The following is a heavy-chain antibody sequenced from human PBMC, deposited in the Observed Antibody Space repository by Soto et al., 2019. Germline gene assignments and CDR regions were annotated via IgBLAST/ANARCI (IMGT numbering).Heavy chain of an antibody. J-gene: IGHJ4*02. V-gene: IGHV1-8*01. D-gene: IGHD2-21*02. CDR3: ARGGGIVVVTAPYAH. CDR1: GYTFTSYD. Sequence: ASVKVSCKASGYTFTSYDINWVRQATGQGLEWMGWMNPNSGNTGYAQRFQGRVTMTRNTSMSTAYMELSSLRSEDTAVYYCARGGGIVVVTAPYAHWGQGTLVTVSS. CDR2: MNPNSGNT.